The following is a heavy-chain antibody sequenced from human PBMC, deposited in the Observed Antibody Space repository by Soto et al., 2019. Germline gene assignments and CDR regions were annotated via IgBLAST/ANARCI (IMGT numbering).Heavy chain of an antibody. D-gene: IGHD4-4*01. CDR1: GGTFSNYA. J-gene: IGHJ5*01. V-gene: IGHV1-69*06. CDR3: ARGAPDSSNWRYGLQTFDS. CDR2: IIPIFDTA. Sequence: QVQLVQSGAEVKKPGSSVKVSCKASGGTFSNYAISWVRQAPGQGLEWMGGIIPIFDTANYAQKFQGRVTIIADKFTYTVYLQLSSLRSEDTAVYYCARGAPDSSNWRYGLQTFDSWGQGSLVTVSS.